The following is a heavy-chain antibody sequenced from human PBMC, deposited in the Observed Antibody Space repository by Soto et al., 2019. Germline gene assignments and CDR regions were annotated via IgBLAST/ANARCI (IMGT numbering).Heavy chain of an antibody. J-gene: IGHJ6*02. D-gene: IGHD1-7*01. V-gene: IGHV4-59*01. CDR3: AHSTNSLSHYGLDV. CDR2: IYYNGRT. CDR1: GVSISSYY. Sequence: SSETLSLTCLVSGVSISSYYWSWVRQSPGKGLEWIADIYYNGRTNYNPSLENRLTTSLDTSKNQFSVRLRSVTAADTAVYYCAHSTNSLSHYGLDVWGQGTTVTVSS.